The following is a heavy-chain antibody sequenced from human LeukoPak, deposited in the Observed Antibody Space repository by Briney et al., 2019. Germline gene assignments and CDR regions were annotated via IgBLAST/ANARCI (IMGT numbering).Heavy chain of an antibody. Sequence: SVKVSCKASGGTFSSYAISWVRQAPGQGLEWMGRIIPIFGTANYAQKFQGRVTITTDESTSTAYMELSSLRSEDTAVYYCATGPGHWNNDAFDIWGQGTMVTVSS. D-gene: IGHD1/OR15-1a*01. CDR1: GGTFSSYA. V-gene: IGHV1-69*05. CDR3: ATGPGHWNNDAFDI. CDR2: IIPIFGTA. J-gene: IGHJ3*02.